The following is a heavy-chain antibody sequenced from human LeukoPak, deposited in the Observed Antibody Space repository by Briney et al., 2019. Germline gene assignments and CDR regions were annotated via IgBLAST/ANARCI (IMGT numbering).Heavy chain of an antibody. CDR2: IYYSGST. D-gene: IGHD4-23*01. V-gene: IGHV4-59*01. CDR3: ARAEFYGGNFDY. J-gene: IGHJ4*02. Sequence: SETLSLTCTVSGGSISSYYWSWIRQPPGKGLEWIGYIYYSGSTNYNPSLKSRVTISVDTSKNRFSPKLSSVTAADTAVYYCARAEFYGGNFDYWGQGTLVTVSS. CDR1: GGSISSYY.